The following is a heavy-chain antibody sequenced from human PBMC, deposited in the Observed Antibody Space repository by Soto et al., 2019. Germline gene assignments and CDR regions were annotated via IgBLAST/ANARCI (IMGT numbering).Heavy chain of an antibody. CDR1: GGSFSGYS. D-gene: IGHD3-10*01. J-gene: IGHJ4*02. V-gene: IGHV4-34*01. CDR2: INNYGSA. CDR3: AIGLFNGTSYADGWYFFDY. Sequence: QVQLQQRGAGLLKPSETLSLTCAVHGGSFSGYSWTWLRQSPGRGLEWIGKINNYGSAIYHPFLTRRVPISIVRPNTEIFLDLTCVPAADTAVYYCAIGLFNGTSYADGWYFFDYWCQGTLVTVSS.